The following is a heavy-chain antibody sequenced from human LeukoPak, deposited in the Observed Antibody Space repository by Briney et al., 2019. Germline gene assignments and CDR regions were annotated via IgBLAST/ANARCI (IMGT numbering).Heavy chain of an antibody. CDR2: IYYTGST. D-gene: IGHD3-22*01. CDR1: GGSVNSGSHY. CDR3: ARLERSTIVVTIDI. Sequence: SETLSLTCTVSGGSVNSGSHYWSWIRQPPGKGLEWIGYIYYTGSTNYNPSLKSRVTISVDTSKNQFSLKLSSVTAADTAAYYCARLERSTIVVTIDIWGQGTMVTVSS. J-gene: IGHJ3*02. V-gene: IGHV4-61*01.